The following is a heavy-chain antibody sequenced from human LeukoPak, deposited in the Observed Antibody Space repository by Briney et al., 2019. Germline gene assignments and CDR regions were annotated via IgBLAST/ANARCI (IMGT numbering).Heavy chain of an antibody. Sequence: SETLSLTCTVSGGSISIYYWSWVRQPPGKEPEWIGCIYNSGSTIYNPSLKSRVTISVDTSKNQFSLKLSSVTAADTAVYYCARDCTNGVCLADYWGQGTLVTVSS. CDR3: ARDCTNGVCLADY. J-gene: IGHJ4*02. V-gene: IGHV4-4*08. CDR2: IYNSGST. CDR1: GGSISIYY. D-gene: IGHD2-8*01.